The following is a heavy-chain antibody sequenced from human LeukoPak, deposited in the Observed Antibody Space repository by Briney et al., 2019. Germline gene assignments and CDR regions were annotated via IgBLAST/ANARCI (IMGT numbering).Heavy chain of an antibody. CDR1: GGTFSSYA. CDR2: IIPIFGTA. Sequence: SVKVSCKASGGTFSSYAISWVRQAPGQGLEWMGGIIPIFGTANYAQKFQGRVTMTRDTSISTAYMELSRLRYDDTAVYYCASGYRFRNWGQGTLVTVSS. D-gene: IGHD5-18*01. CDR3: ASGYRFRN. J-gene: IGHJ4*02. V-gene: IGHV1-69*05.